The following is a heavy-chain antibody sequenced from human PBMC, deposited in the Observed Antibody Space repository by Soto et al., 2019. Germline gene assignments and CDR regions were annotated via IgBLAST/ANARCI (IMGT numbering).Heavy chain of an antibody. J-gene: IGHJ4*02. CDR2: INPSGGST. CDR1: GYTFTSYY. D-gene: IGHD1-7*01. Sequence: ASVRVSCKASGYTFTSYYMQWVRQAPGQGLEWMGIINPSGGSTSYAQKFQGRVTMTRDTSTSTVYMELSSLRSEDTAVYYCARRGTGTTWSSFDYWGQGTLVTAPQ. CDR3: ARRGTGTTWSSFDY. V-gene: IGHV1-46*01.